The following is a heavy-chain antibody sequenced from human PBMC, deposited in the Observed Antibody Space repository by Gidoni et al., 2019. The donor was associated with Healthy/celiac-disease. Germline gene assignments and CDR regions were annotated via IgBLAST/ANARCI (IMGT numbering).Heavy chain of an antibody. CDR2: ITPSGGST. Sequence: QVQLVQSGAEVKKPGASVKVSCKASGYTFTSNYLHWVRQAPGQGIEWMGIITPSGGSTSYAQMFQGRVTMTRDTSTSTVYMELSSLRSEDTAVYYCARDPFYDSSGSTHSWGQGTLVTVSS. CDR1: GYTFTSNY. D-gene: IGHD3-22*01. J-gene: IGHJ5*02. CDR3: ARDPFYDSSGSTHS. V-gene: IGHV1-46*01.